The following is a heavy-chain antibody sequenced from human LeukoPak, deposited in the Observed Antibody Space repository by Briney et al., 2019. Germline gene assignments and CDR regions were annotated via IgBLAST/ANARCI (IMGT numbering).Heavy chain of an antibody. D-gene: IGHD2-15*01. CDR3: ARHKLSGGTSLPYYFDY. Sequence: KASETLSLTCTVSGGSISSSSYYWGWIRQPPGKGLEWIGSIYYTGSTYYNPSLKSQVTISVDTSKSQFSLKLSSVTAADAAVYYCARHKLSGGTSLPYYFDYWGQGTLVTVSS. V-gene: IGHV4-39*01. J-gene: IGHJ4*02. CDR2: IYYTGST. CDR1: GGSISSSSYY.